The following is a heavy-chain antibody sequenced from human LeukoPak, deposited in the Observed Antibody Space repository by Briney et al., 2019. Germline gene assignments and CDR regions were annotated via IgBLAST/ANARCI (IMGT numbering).Heavy chain of an antibody. J-gene: IGHJ4*02. CDR2: ISYDGSNK. CDR3: AKDRSFGYFDY. Sequence: GGSLRLSCAASGFTFSSYGMHWARQAPGKGLEWVAVISYDGSNKYYADSVKGRFTISRDNSKNTLYLQMNSLRAEDTAVYYCAKDRSFGYFDYWGQGTLVTVSS. V-gene: IGHV3-30*18. CDR1: GFTFSSYG. D-gene: IGHD5-18*01.